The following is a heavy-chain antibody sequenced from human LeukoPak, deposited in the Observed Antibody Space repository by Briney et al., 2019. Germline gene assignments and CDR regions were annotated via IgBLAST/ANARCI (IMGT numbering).Heavy chain of an antibody. J-gene: IGHJ6*02. V-gene: IGHV4-39*07. CDR2: IYYSGST. Sequence: SETLSLTCTVSGGSISSSSYYWGWIRQPPGQGLEWIGSIYYSGSTYYNPSLKSRVTISVDTSKNQFSLKLSSVTAADTAVYYCARDQSILSDYGMDVWGQGTTVTVTS. D-gene: IGHD2-21*01. CDR1: GGSISSSSYY. CDR3: ARDQSILSDYGMDV.